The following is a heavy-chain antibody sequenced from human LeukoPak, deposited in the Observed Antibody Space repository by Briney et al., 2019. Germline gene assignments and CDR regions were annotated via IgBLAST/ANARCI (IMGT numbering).Heavy chain of an antibody. CDR2: IYYSGST. J-gene: IGHJ4*02. CDR3: ARGGRIVVVPASSARDRSLGY. CDR1: GGSISTNSFY. Sequence: SETLSLTCTVSGGSISTNSFYWGWIRQPPGKGLEWIGNIYYSGSTYYNPSLKSRVTISVDTSKNQFSLKLSSVTAADTAVYYCARGGRIVVVPASSARDRSLGYWGQGTLVTVSS. V-gene: IGHV4-39*07. D-gene: IGHD2-2*01.